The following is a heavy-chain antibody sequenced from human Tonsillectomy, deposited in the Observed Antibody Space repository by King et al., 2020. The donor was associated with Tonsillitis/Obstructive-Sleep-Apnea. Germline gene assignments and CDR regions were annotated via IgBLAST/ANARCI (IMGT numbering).Heavy chain of an antibody. J-gene: IGHJ4*02. CDR2: IKQDGSEK. D-gene: IGHD2-2*01. CDR1: GFTFSSYW. V-gene: IGHV3-7*04. Sequence: VQLVESGGGLVQPGGSLRLSCAASGFTFSSYWMSWVRQAPGKGLEWVANIKQDGSEKYYVDAVKGRFTISRDNAKNSLYLQMNSLRAEHTAVYYCARDYCSSTSCYDYWGQGTLVTVSS. CDR3: ARDYCSSTSCYDY.